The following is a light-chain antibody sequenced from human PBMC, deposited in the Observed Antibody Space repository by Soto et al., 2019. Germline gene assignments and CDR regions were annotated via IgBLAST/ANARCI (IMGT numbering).Light chain of an antibody. Sequence: QSVLTQPPSVSGAPGQRVTISCTGSSSNIGAGFDVHWYQQLPGTAPKLLIFGNSNRPSGVPDRFSGSKSGISASLAIAGLQAEDEADYYCQSYDSSLSALYVFGTVTKLTVL. J-gene: IGLJ1*01. V-gene: IGLV1-40*01. CDR3: QSYDSSLSALYV. CDR1: SSNIGAGFD. CDR2: GNS.